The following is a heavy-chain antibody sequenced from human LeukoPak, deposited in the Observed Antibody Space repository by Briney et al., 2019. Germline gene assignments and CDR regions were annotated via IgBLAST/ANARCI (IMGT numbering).Heavy chain of an antibody. V-gene: IGHV4-34*01. CDR3: ARVSNYYDSSGYYYYYYMDV. Sequence: SETLSLTCAVYGGSFSGYYWSWIRQPPGKGLEWIGEINHSGSTNYNPSLKSRVTISVDTSKNQFSLKLSSVTAADTAVYYCARVSNYYDSSGYYYYYYMDVWGKGTTVTVSS. J-gene: IGHJ6*03. D-gene: IGHD3-22*01. CDR1: GGSFSGYY. CDR2: INHSGST.